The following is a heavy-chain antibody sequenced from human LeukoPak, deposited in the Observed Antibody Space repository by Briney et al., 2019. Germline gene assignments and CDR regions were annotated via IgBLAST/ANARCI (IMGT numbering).Heavy chain of an antibody. CDR1: GFTFSSYS. CDR3: ASRVAVAGLDY. CDR2: ISSSSSTI. D-gene: IGHD6-19*01. Sequence: GGSLRLSCAASGFTFSSYSMNWVRQAPGKGLEWVSYISSSSSTIYYADSVKGRFTISRDNAKNSLYLQMNSLRAEDTAVYYCASRVAVAGLDYWGQGTLVTVSS. V-gene: IGHV3-48*04. J-gene: IGHJ4*02.